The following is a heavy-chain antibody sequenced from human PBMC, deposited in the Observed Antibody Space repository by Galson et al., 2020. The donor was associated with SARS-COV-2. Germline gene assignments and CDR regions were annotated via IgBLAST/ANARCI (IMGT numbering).Heavy chain of an antibody. CDR3: ARGLRWGWFDP. J-gene: IGHJ5*02. CDR1: GFSLSTSGVG. CDR2: IYWNDDK. V-gene: IGHV2-5*01. Sequence: SGPTLVKPTQTLTLTCTFSGFSLSTSGVGVGWIRQPPGKALEWLALIYWNDDKRYSPSLKSRHTITKDTSKNQVVLTMTNMDPVDKATYYCARGLRWGWFDPWGQGTLVTVSS. D-gene: IGHD3-16*01.